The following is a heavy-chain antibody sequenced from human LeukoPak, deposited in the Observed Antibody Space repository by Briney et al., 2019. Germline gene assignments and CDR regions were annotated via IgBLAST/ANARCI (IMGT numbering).Heavy chain of an antibody. D-gene: IGHD3-10*01. CDR3: AKDFGPTMVRGVILYY. CDR2: ISWNSGSI. CDR1: GFTFDDYA. J-gene: IGHJ4*02. Sequence: PGGSLSLSCAASGFTFDDYAMHWVRQAPGKGLEWVSGISWNSGSIGYADSVKGRFTISRDNAKNSLYLQMNSLRAEDMALYYCAKDFGPTMVRGVILYYWGQGTLVTVSS. V-gene: IGHV3-9*03.